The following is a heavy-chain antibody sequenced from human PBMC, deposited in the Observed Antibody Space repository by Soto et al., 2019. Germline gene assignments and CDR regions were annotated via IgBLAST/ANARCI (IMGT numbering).Heavy chain of an antibody. CDR3: ARDWRSGSYPYWYFDL. Sequence: HPGGSLRLSCSASGFTVSSHYMSWVRQAPGKGLEWVSVIFSGGRTYYADSVKGRFTISRHDSKNILYLQMNSLRPEDTAVYHCARDWRSGSYPYWYFDLWGRGTLVTVSS. V-gene: IGHV3-53*04. CDR1: GFTVSSHY. D-gene: IGHD3-10*01. J-gene: IGHJ2*01. CDR2: IFSGGRT.